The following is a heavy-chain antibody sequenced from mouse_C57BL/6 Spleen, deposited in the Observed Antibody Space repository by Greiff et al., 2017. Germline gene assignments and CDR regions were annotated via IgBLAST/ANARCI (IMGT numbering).Heavy chain of an antibody. D-gene: IGHD1-1*01. V-gene: IGHV5-17*01. CDR3: TTVVPHYYAMDY. CDR1: GFTFSDYG. CDR2: ISSGSSTI. J-gene: IGHJ4*01. Sequence: DVKLVESGGGLVKPGGSLKLSCAASGFTFSDYGMHWVRQASEKGLEWVAYISSGSSTIYYADTVKGRFTISRDNAKNTLFLQMTSLRSEDTAMYYCTTVVPHYYAMDYWGQGTSVTVSS.